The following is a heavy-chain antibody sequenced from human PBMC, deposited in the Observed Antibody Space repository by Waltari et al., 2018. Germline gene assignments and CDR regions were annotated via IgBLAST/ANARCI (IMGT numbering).Heavy chain of an antibody. CDR2: IIPICGTA. Sequence: QVQLVQSGAEVKTPGSSVKVSCKASGGTFSRYAISWVRQAPGQGLEWMGGIIPICGTANYAQKFQGRVTITTDESTSTAYMELSSLRSEDTAVYYCAGRYCTGGVCYTFDYWGQGTLVTVSS. J-gene: IGHJ4*02. CDR3: AGRYCTGGVCYTFDY. V-gene: IGHV1-69*05. D-gene: IGHD2-8*02. CDR1: GGTFSRYA.